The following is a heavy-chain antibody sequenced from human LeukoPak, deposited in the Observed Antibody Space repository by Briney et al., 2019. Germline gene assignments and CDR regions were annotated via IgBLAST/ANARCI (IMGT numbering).Heavy chain of an antibody. V-gene: IGHV3-23*01. CDR1: GFTFSSYA. D-gene: IGHD2-15*01. Sequence: PGGCLRLSCAASGFTFSSYAMSWVRQAPGKGLEWVSAISGSGGSTYYADSVKGRFTISRDNSKNTLYLQMNSLRAEDTAVYYCAKDEQGGWWVFDYWGQGTLVTVSS. J-gene: IGHJ4*02. CDR2: ISGSGGST. CDR3: AKDEQGGWWVFDY.